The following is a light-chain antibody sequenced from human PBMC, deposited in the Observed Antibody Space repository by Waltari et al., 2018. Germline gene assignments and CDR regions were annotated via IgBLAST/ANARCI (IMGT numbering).Light chain of an antibody. Sequence: QSVLTQPPSASGTPGQRVTISCSGSSSHIGSNTVNWYQQLPGTAPKLLIYSNNQRPSGVPDRFSGSKSGTSASLAISGLQSEDEADYYCAAWDDSLKTVIFGGGTKLTVL. V-gene: IGLV1-44*01. CDR1: SSHIGSNT. J-gene: IGLJ2*01. CDR3: AAWDDSLKTVI. CDR2: SNN.